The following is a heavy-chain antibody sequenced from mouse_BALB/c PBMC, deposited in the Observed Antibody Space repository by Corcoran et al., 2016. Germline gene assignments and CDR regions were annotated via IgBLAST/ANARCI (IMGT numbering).Heavy chain of an antibody. Sequence: LVKTGASVKISCKASGYSFTGYYMHWVKQSHGKSLEWIGYISCYNGATSYNQKFKGKATFTVDTSSSTAYMQFNSLTSEDSAVYYCAIITTAPYYAMDYWGQGTSVTVSS. V-gene: IGHV1S34*01. D-gene: IGHD1-2*01. CDR1: GYSFTGYY. J-gene: IGHJ4*01. CDR3: AIITTAPYYAMDY. CDR2: ISCYNGAT.